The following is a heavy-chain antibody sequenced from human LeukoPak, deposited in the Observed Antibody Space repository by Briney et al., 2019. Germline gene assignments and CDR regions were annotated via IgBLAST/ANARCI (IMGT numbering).Heavy chain of an antibody. J-gene: IGHJ4*02. CDR2: INAGNGNT. Sequence: ASVKVSCKASGYTFTSYAMHWVRQAPGQRLEWMGWINAGNGNTKYSQKFQGRVTITRDTPASTAYMELSSLRSEDTAVYYCARDLHGSGSYYISPFDYWGQGTLVTVSS. V-gene: IGHV1-3*01. D-gene: IGHD3-10*01. CDR3: ARDLHGSGSYYISPFDY. CDR1: GYTFTSYA.